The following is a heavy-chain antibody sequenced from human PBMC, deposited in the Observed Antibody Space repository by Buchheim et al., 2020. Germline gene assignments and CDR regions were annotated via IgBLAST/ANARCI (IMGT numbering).Heavy chain of an antibody. CDR3: ARDRGYCTNGVCYPSYYYYGMDV. D-gene: IGHD2-8*01. J-gene: IGHJ6*02. V-gene: IGHV4-34*01. CDR2: INHSGST. Sequence: QVQLQQWGAGLLKPSETLSLTCAVYGGSFSGYYWGWIRQPPGKGLEWIGEINHSGSTNYNPSLKSRVTISVDTSKNQFSLKLSSVTAADTAVYYCARDRGYCTNGVCYPSYYYYGMDVWGQGTT. CDR1: GGSFSGYY.